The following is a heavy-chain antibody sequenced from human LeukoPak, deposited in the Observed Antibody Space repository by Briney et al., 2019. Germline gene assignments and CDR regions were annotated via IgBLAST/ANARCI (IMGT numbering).Heavy chain of an antibody. CDR2: VDHTGST. CDR3: ARGRVSSSTWYNTYYYYFYMDV. D-gene: IGHD1-1*01. V-gene: IGHV4-59*01. Sequence: PSETLSLTCSVSDDSITMYYWTWIRQPPGKGLEWIGYVDHTGSTNFNPSLNGRVSISRDTTKNLFSRRLRSVTAADTAVYFCARGRVSSSTWYNTYYYYFYMDVWGKGTTVTVSS. CDR1: DDSITMYY. J-gene: IGHJ6*03.